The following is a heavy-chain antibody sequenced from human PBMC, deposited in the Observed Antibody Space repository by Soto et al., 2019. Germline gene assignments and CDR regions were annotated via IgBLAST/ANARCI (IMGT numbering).Heavy chain of an antibody. D-gene: IGHD3-10*01. V-gene: IGHV3-30*03. J-gene: IGHJ4*02. Sequence: QVQLVESGGGVVQPGRSLRLSCAASGFPFSSYGMHWVREAPGKGLEWVAVISYDGSNKYYADSVKGRFTISRDNSASTLYLQMNSLRPEDTALYYCVGGQDFCGYRGQGTLVTVSP. CDR3: VGGQDFCGY. CDR1: GFPFSSYG. CDR2: ISYDGSNK.